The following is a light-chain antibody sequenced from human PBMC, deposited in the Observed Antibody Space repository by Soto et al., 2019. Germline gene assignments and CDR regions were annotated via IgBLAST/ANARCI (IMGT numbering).Light chain of an antibody. CDR3: QSYDSSLSGFYV. V-gene: IGLV1-40*01. CDR2: GNS. Sequence: VLTQPPPVSGAPGQRVTISCTGSSSNIGAGYDVHWYQQLPGTAPKLLIYGNSNRPSGVPDRFSGSKSGTSAPLAITGLQAEDEADYYCQSYDSSLSGFYVFGTGTKVTV. J-gene: IGLJ1*01. CDR1: SSNIGAGYD.